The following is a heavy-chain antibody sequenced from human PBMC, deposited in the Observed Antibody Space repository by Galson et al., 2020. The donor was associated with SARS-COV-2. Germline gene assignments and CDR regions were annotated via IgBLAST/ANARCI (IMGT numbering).Heavy chain of an antibody. D-gene: IGHD3-10*01. Sequence: GGSLRLSCAASGYIFSNSWMSWVRQAPGKGLEWVASMNQGGSEKYYVDSVKGRFTIYRDNAKSSLYLQVNSLRVEDTAVYYCARGGYYGAGRLGFDYWGQGTLVTGSS. J-gene: IGHJ4*02. CDR2: MNQGGSEK. CDR3: ARGGYYGAGRLGFDY. CDR1: GYIFSNSW. V-gene: IGHV3-7*01.